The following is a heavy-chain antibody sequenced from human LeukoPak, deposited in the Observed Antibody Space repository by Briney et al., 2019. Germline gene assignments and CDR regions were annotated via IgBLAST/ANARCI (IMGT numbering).Heavy chain of an antibody. J-gene: IGHJ4*02. V-gene: IGHV1-69*06. Sequence: SVKVSCKASGSTFSSYAFSWVRQAPGQGLEWMGGIIPIFGTANYAQKFQGRVTITADKSTSTAYMELSSLRSEDTAVYYCARGSTVTTYYYFDYWGQGTLVTVSS. CDR3: ARGSTVTTYYYFDY. D-gene: IGHD4-17*01. CDR1: GSTFSSYA. CDR2: IIPIFGTA.